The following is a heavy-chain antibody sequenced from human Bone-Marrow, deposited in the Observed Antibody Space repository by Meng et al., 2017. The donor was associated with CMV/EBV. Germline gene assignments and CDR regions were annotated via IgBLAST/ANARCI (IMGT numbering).Heavy chain of an antibody. CDR1: GYSISSGYY. J-gene: IGHJ3*02. CDR3: ARDLRVTGGFDI. CDR2: IYHSGNT. D-gene: IGHD2-21*02. V-gene: IGHV4-38-2*02. Sequence: GSLRLSCTVSGYSISSGYYWGWIRQPPGKELEWIGSIYHSGNTYYNPSLKSRVTILVDTSKNQFSLKLSSVTAADTAVYYCARDLRVTGGFDICGQGTMVTVSS.